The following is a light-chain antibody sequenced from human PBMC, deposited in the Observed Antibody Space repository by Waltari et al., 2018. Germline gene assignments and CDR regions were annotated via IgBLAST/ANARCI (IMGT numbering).Light chain of an antibody. Sequence: DLVMTQSPDSLAVSLGERASINCKYSQSVLYSSNNKNYLAWYQQKPGQPPRLLIYWASTRESGFPDRFSGSGSGTDFTLTISSLQAEDVAVYYCQQYFGTPLTFGGGTRVEIK. CDR3: QQYFGTPLT. J-gene: IGKJ4*01. V-gene: IGKV4-1*01. CDR1: QSVLYSSNNKNY. CDR2: WAS.